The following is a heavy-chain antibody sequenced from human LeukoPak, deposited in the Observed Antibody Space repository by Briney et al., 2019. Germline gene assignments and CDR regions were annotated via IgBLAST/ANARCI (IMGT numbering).Heavy chain of an antibody. V-gene: IGHV1-18*01. CDR1: GYTFMSHG. J-gene: IGHJ3*02. D-gene: IGHD3-16*01. Sequence: ASVKVSCKAYGYTFMSHGISWVRQAPGQGLEWMGWISGSSSNTNYAQRLQGRVTMTTDTSTTTAYMELRSLRSDDTAVYYCARATGIWGQKGFDIWNQGKMSPSPQ. CDR2: ISGSSSNT. CDR3: ARATGIWGQKGFDI.